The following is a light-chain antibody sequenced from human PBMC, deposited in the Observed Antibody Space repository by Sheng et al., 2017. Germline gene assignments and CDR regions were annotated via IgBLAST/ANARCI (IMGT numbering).Light chain of an antibody. CDR2: RAS. V-gene: IGKV1-5*03. Sequence: DIQMTQSPSTLSASVGDRVNITCRASQRISTWLAWYQQKPGKAPKLLIYRASSLESGVPSTFSGSGSGTEFTLTISSLQPDDFATYYCQQYHSSPYTFGQGSKLEIK. CDR1: QRISTW. J-gene: IGKJ2*01. CDR3: QQYHSSPYT.